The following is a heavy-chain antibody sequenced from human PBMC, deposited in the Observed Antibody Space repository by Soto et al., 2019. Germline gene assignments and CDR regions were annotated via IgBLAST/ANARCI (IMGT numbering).Heavy chain of an antibody. V-gene: IGHV3-21*01. D-gene: IGHD2-21*02. Sequence: GGSLRLSCEAPGFSVSTYSMHWVRQAPGKGLEWVSSIGRRSDIYYADSVKGRFTISRDNAKNSVSLQMNSLRDEDTAVYYCAREETAWPLAYGLDVWGQGTTVTVSS. J-gene: IGHJ6*02. CDR2: IGRRSDI. CDR3: AREETAWPLAYGLDV. CDR1: GFSVSTYS.